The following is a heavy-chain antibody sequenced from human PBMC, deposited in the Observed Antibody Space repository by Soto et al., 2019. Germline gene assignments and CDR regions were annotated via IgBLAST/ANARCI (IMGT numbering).Heavy chain of an antibody. CDR1: GFTFNSYA. Sequence: EVQLLESGGGLVQPGGSLRLSCAASGFTFNSYAMSWVRQAPGKGLEWVSVISGSGGSTYNAASVKGRFTISRDNSQNTLEPQMNSMRAEDSAIYYCAKVLGGSFAQFDYWGQGTLVTVSS. CDR2: ISGSGGST. CDR3: AKVLGGSFAQFDY. D-gene: IGHD1-26*01. V-gene: IGHV3-23*01. J-gene: IGHJ4*02.